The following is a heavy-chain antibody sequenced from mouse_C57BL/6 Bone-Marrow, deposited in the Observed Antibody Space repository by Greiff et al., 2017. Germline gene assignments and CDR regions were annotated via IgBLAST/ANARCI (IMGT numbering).Heavy chain of an antibody. J-gene: IGHJ3*01. Sequence: QVQLQQSGAELVKPGASVKMSCKASGYTFTSYWINWVKQRPGQGLEWIGDIYPGSGSTNYNEKFKSKATLTVDTSSSTAYMQLSSLTSEDSAVYSCARRCAYYCAYWGQGTLVTVSA. V-gene: IGHV1-55*01. CDR3: ARRCAYYCAY. CDR1: GYTFTSYW. CDR2: IYPGSGST. D-gene: IGHD2-10*01.